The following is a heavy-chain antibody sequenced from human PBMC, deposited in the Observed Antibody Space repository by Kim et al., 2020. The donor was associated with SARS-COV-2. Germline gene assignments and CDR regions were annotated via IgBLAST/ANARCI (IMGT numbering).Heavy chain of an antibody. V-gene: IGHV3-7*01. CDR1: GFTFSNYW. CDR2: IKQDGSEI. J-gene: IGHJ4*02. CDR3: VRGGITPGNY. Sequence: GGSLRLSCAASGFTFSNYWMNWVRQPPGKGLEWVANIKQDGSEIYYVDSVRGRFTISRDNAKNSLYLQMSSLRVEDTAVYYCVRGGITPGNYWGQGALVTVSP. D-gene: IGHD3-16*01.